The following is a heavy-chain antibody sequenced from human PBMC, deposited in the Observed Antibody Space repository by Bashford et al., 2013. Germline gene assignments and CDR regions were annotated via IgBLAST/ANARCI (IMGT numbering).Heavy chain of an antibody. Sequence: GGSLRLSCAASGFTFSTYEMNWVRQAPGKGLEWVSYISSSGSTIYYADSVKGRFTISRDNAKNSLYLQMNSLRAEDTAVYYCARNLRYSSSWYYYYYYGMDVWGQGTTVTVSS. J-gene: IGHJ6*02. CDR3: ARNLRYSSSWYYYYYYGMDV. CDR1: GFTFSTYE. CDR2: ISSSGSTI. D-gene: IGHD6-13*01. V-gene: IGHV3-48*03.